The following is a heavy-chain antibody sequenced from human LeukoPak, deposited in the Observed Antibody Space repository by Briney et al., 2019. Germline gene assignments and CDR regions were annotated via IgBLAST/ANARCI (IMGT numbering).Heavy chain of an antibody. J-gene: IGHJ6*03. CDR2: ISSSSSTI. Sequence: GGSLRLSCAASGFTFSSYSMNWVHQAPGKGLEWVSYISSSSSTIYYADSVKGRFTISRDNAKNSLYLQMNSLRAEDTAVYYCARDNGLPKLHYYYMDVWGKGTTVTVSS. D-gene: IGHD1-7*01. CDR3: ARDNGLPKLHYYYMDV. CDR1: GFTFSSYS. V-gene: IGHV3-48*01.